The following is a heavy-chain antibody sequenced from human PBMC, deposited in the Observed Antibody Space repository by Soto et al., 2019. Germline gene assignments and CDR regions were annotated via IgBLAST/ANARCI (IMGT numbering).Heavy chain of an antibody. V-gene: IGHV3-74*01. Sequence: EVQLVESGGGLVQPGGSLRLSCVVSGFTFSTYWMHWVRQAPGKGLVWVSRMNSDGSSISYADSVKGRFTISRDNAKNTLYLQMNSLRAEDTAVYYCAREYSSSRYFDYWGQGTLVTVSS. CDR3: AREYSSSRYFDY. J-gene: IGHJ4*02. CDR1: GFTFSTYW. CDR2: MNSDGSSI. D-gene: IGHD6-6*01.